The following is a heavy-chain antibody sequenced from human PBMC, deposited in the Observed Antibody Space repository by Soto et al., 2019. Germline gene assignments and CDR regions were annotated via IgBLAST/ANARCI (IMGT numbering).Heavy chain of an antibody. CDR3: AREKLSDSSGYYYPSPTSFLARPYFAY. Sequence: QVQLVQSGAEVKKPGSSVKVSCKASGGTFSSYAISWVRQAPGQVLEWMGGMIPIFGTAKYAQKFQGRVTITADKYTSTAYMELSSLRSEDTAVYYCAREKLSDSSGYYYPSPTSFLARPYFAYWGQGTLVTVSS. CDR2: MIPIFGTA. V-gene: IGHV1-69*06. D-gene: IGHD3-22*01. CDR1: GGTFSSYA. J-gene: IGHJ4*02.